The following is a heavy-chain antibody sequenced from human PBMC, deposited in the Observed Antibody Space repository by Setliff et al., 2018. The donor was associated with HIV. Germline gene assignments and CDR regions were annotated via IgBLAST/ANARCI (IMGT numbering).Heavy chain of an antibody. CDR1: GGSISSNNYY. CDR3: ARLTASIAARRRFDY. CDR2: INYSGST. Sequence: SETLSLTCTVSGGSISSNNYYWGWIRQPPGKGLEWIGSINYSGSTYQNPSLKSRVTISVDTSKNQYSLKLSSVTAADTAVYYCARLTASIAARRRFDYWGQGTLVTVSS. V-gene: IGHV4-39*01. D-gene: IGHD6-6*01. J-gene: IGHJ4*02.